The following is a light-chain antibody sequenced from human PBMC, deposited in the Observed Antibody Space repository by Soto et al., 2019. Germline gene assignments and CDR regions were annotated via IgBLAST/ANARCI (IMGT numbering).Light chain of an antibody. CDR2: AAT. CDR1: QNIYNY. Sequence: DIQMTQSPSSLSASVGDRVTVTCRTSQNIYNYLNWYQQRPGKAPKLLIYAATSVQSGVPSRFSGSGSGTDFTLTISSLHPEDFATYYCQQTLSTPVTFGQGTRLDVK. CDR3: QQTLSTPVT. J-gene: IGKJ5*01. V-gene: IGKV1-39*01.